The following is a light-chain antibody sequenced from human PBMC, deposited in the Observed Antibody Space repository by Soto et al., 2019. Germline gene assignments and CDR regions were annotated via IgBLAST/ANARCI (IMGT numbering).Light chain of an antibody. CDR2: AAS. J-gene: IGKJ4*01. Sequence: DIQMTQSPSSLSASVGDRVTITCRARQGISNYLAWYQQKPGKVPKLLIYAASTLQSGVPSRFSGSGSGTDFTLTISSLQPEDVATYYCQKYNSAPPDFGGGTKVEIK. CDR3: QKYNSAPPD. V-gene: IGKV1-27*01. CDR1: QGISNY.